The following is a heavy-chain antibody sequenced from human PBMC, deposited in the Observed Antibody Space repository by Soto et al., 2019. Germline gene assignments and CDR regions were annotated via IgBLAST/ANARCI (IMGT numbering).Heavy chain of an antibody. D-gene: IGHD3-3*01. CDR1: GFTFSSYA. Sequence: GGSLRLSCAASGFTFSSYAMHWVRQAPGKGLEWVAVISYDGSNKYYADSVKGRFTISRDNSKNTLYLQMNSLRAEDTAVYYCAREGASRVLGYYYYGMDVWGQGTTVTVSS. J-gene: IGHJ6*02. CDR2: ISYDGSNK. CDR3: AREGASRVLGYYYYGMDV. V-gene: IGHV3-30*04.